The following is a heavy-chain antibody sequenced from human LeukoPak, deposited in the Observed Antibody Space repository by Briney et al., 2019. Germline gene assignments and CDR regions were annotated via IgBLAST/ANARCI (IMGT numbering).Heavy chain of an antibody. J-gene: IGHJ4*02. CDR3: ARLINKPIAATRTGPFDY. D-gene: IGHD6-13*01. Sequence: SETLSLTCTVSGGSISSYYWSWIRQPPGKGLEWIGYIYYSGSTNYNPSLKSRVTISVDTSKNQISLKLRSVTAADTAVYYCARLINKPIAATRTGPFDYWGQGTLVTVSS. CDR1: GGSISSYY. V-gene: IGHV4-59*12. CDR2: IYYSGST.